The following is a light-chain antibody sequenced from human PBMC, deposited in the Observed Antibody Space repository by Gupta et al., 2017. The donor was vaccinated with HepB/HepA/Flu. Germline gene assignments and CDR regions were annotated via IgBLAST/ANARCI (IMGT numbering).Light chain of an antibody. CDR2: RDN. CDR1: STNIAKNF. J-gene: IGLJ1*01. V-gene: IGLV1-47*01. Sequence: QSVLTQPRPESGPPGRRALVICSRSSTNIAKNFVYWYQQLPGTAPILLISRDNQRPSGIPDRFSGSRSVTSATLAISGLRSEDEADYYCATWDDSLSAYLFGTGTTVTVL. CDR3: ATWDDSLSAYL.